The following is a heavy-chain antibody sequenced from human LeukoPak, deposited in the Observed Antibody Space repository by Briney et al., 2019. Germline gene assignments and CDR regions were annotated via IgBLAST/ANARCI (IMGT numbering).Heavy chain of an antibody. D-gene: IGHD6-25*01. V-gene: IGHV3-21*04. Sequence: GGSLRLSCAASGFTFSSYSMNWVRQAPGKGLEWVSSISSSSSYIYYADSVKGRFTISRDNSKNTLYLRMNSLRAEDTAVYYCARFEAADEANWFDPWGQGTLVTVSS. J-gene: IGHJ5*02. CDR3: ARFEAADEANWFDP. CDR2: ISSSSSYI. CDR1: GFTFSSYS.